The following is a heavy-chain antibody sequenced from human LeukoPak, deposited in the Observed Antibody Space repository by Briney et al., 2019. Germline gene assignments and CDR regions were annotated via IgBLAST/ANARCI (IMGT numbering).Heavy chain of an antibody. CDR3: AREYWYESSGSAFLDP. D-gene: IGHD3-22*01. Sequence: ASVKVSCTASGYRFSSYGISWVRQAPGQGLEWMGWVSGYSGNTNYAQKFQGRLTLTRDTSTSTAYMELTSLRSDDAAVYYCAREYWYESSGSAFLDPWGRGTLVAVAS. CDR1: GYRFSSYG. J-gene: IGHJ2*01. V-gene: IGHV1-18*01. CDR2: VSGYSGNT.